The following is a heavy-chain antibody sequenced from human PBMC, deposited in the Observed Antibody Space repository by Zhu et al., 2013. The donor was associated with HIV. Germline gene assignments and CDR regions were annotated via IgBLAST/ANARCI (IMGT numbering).Heavy chain of an antibody. CDR1: GYTFSDYD. CDR3: VRGEYYYGSGTPFDY. V-gene: IGHV1-8*01. D-gene: IGHD3-10*01. J-gene: IGHJ4*02. CDR2: MNPDNGNT. Sequence: QVQLVQSGAEVKKPGASVKVSCKASGYTFSDYDITWVRQAGGQGLEWMGWMNPDNGNTGYAQKFQGRITMTRKASITTAYMELSSLRSEDTAVYYCVRGEYYYGSGTPFDYWGQGTLVTVSS.